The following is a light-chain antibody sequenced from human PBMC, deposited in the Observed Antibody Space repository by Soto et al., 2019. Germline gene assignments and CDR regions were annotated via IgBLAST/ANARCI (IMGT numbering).Light chain of an antibody. V-gene: IGKV1-9*01. CDR1: QGISSY. J-gene: IGKJ1*01. Sequence: DIQLTQSPSFLSASVGDRVTITCRASQGISSYLAWYQQKPGKAPNLLIYAASTLQTGVPSRFSGSGSGTEFTLTISILQPEDFATYYCQQLNSYPLTFGQGTKVEIK. CDR3: QQLNSYPLT. CDR2: AAS.